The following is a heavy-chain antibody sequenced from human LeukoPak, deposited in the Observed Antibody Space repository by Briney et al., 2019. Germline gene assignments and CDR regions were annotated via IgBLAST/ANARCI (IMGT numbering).Heavy chain of an antibody. Sequence: PGGSLRLSCLTSGFTLSTNAMSWVRQAPGKGLEWISGISGSGVSTYYADSVKGRFTISRDDSRNTLYLQMNSLRAEDTAVYYCAKDGGYDSDGYWGQGTLVTVSS. CDR3: AKDGGYDSDGY. D-gene: IGHD5-12*01. V-gene: IGHV3-23*01. CDR1: GFTLSTNA. J-gene: IGHJ4*02. CDR2: ISGSGVST.